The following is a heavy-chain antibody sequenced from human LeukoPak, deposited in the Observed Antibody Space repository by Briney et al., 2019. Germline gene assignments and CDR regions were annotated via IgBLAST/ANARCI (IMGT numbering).Heavy chain of an antibody. Sequence: PGGSLRLSCAASGVTFSSYSMSWVRQAPGKGLEWVSSISSSSSYIYYADSVKGRFTISRDNAKNSLYLQMNSLRAEDTAVYYCARERWPVERDWYYGMDVWGKGTTVTVSS. CDR2: ISSSSSYI. J-gene: IGHJ6*04. D-gene: IGHD6-19*01. V-gene: IGHV3-21*01. CDR1: GVTFSSYS. CDR3: ARERWPVERDWYYGMDV.